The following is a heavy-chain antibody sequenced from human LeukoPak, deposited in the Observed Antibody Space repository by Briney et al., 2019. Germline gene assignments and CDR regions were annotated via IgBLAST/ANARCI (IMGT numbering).Heavy chain of an antibody. CDR3: ARDNFSNYGDYYYYYYYMDV. Sequence: PGGSLRLSCAASGFTFDDYGMSWVRQAPGKGLEWVSGINWNGGSTGYADSVKGRFTISRDNAKNSLYLQMNSLRAEDTALYYCARDNFSNYGDYYYYYYYMDVWSKGTTVTVSS. J-gene: IGHJ6*03. CDR2: INWNGGST. V-gene: IGHV3-20*04. D-gene: IGHD4-17*01. CDR1: GFTFDDYG.